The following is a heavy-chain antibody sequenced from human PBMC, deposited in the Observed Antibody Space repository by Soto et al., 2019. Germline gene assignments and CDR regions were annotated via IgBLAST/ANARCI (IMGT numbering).Heavy chain of an antibody. CDR2: IKSKTDGGTT. D-gene: IGHD6-13*01. Sequence: EVQLVESGGGLVKPGGSLRLSCAASGFTFSNAWMSWVRQAPGKGLEWVGRIKSKTDGGTTDYAAPVKGRFTISRDDSQNSLYPQMNSLTTDDTAVSYCTTGPPRYSSSYYYFDSCAQGTLVTVSS. CDR3: TTGPPRYSSSYYYFDS. CDR1: GFTFSNAW. V-gene: IGHV3-15*05. J-gene: IGHJ4*02.